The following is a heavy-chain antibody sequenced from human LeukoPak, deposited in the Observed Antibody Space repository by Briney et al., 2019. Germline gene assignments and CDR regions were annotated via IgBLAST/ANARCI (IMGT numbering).Heavy chain of an antibody. V-gene: IGHV3-74*01. CDR2: INTDGSST. CDR1: GFTLSTYW. CDR3: ARESGIAAALDL. J-gene: IGHJ5*02. Sequence: GGSLRLSCAASGFTLSTYWMHWVRQAPGKGLVWVSRINTDGSSTSYADSVKGRFTISRDNAKNTLYLQMNSLRAEDTAVYYCARESGIAAALDLWGQGTLVTVSS. D-gene: IGHD6-13*01.